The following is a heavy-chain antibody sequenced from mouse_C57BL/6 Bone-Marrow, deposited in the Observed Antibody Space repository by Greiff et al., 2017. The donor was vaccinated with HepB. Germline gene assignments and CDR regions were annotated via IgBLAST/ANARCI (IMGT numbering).Heavy chain of an antibody. Sequence: QVQLQQPGAELVKPGASVKMSCKASGYTFTSYWITWVKQRPGQGLEWIGDIYPGSGSTNYNEKFKSKATLTVDTSTSTAYMPHSSLTCEDCGVYNCAKGARDDWGQGTTLKVSS. CDR3: AKGARDD. CDR2: IYPGSGST. V-gene: IGHV1-55*01. J-gene: IGHJ2*01. CDR1: GYTFTSYW.